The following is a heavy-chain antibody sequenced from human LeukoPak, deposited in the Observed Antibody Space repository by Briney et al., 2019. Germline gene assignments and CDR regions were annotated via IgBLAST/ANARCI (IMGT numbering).Heavy chain of an antibody. Sequence: QAGGSLRLSCAASGFTFSSYAMSWVRQAPGKGLEWVSAISGSGGSTYYADSVKGRFTISRDNSKNTLYLQMNSLRAEDTAVYYCAKDIRVSYGCESYSWGQGTLVTVSS. J-gene: IGHJ4*02. CDR1: GFTFSSYA. CDR3: AKDIRVSYGCESYS. CDR2: ISGSGGST. D-gene: IGHD5-18*01. V-gene: IGHV3-23*01.